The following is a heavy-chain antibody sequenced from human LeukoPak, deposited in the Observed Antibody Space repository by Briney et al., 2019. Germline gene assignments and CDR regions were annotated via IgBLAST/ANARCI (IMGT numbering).Heavy chain of an antibody. D-gene: IGHD3-10*01. CDR3: ARDEYYGSGSHYYYYGMDV. J-gene: IGHJ6*02. Sequence: SETMSLTCTVSGDSISSGGYYWRWIRQYPGKGLEWIGYINYSGSTYYNPSLKSRVTISVDTSKNQFSLKLSSVTAADTAVYYCARDEYYGSGSHYYYYGMDVWGQGTTVTVSS. V-gene: IGHV4-31*03. CDR2: INYSGST. CDR1: GDSISSGGYY.